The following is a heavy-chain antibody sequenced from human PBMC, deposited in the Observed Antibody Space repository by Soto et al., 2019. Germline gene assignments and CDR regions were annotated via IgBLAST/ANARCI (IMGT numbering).Heavy chain of an antibody. CDR3: AKRVEYSSSSHYLDY. J-gene: IGHJ4*02. CDR2: ISDSGGSR. CDR1: GFTFSGYA. D-gene: IGHD6-6*01. V-gene: IGHV3-23*01. Sequence: EVQLLESGGGLVQPGGSLRLACAASGFTFSGYAMSWVRQAPGKGLEWVSAISDSGGSRYYADSVKGRFTISRDNSKNTMYLQMNSRRVEDTAVYYCAKRVEYSSSSHYLDYWGQGTLVTVSS.